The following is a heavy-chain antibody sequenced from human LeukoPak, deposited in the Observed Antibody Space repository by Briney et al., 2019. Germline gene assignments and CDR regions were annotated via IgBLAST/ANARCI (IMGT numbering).Heavy chain of an antibody. J-gene: IGHJ4*02. CDR1: GGSFSGYY. V-gene: IGHV4-34*01. Sequence: SETLSLTCAVYGGSFSGYYWSWIRQPPGKGLEWIGEINHSGSTNYNPSLKSRVTISVDTSKNQFSLRLSSVTAADTAVYYCTRDQTPYYWGQGTLVTVSS. CDR3: TRDQTPYY. CDR2: INHSGST.